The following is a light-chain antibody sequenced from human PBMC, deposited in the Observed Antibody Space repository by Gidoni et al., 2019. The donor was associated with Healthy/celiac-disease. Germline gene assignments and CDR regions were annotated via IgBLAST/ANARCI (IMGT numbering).Light chain of an antibody. CDR1: QSVSSSY. J-gene: IGKJ3*01. CDR2: GAS. CDR3: QQYGSSPRT. Sequence: EIVLTQSPGTLSLSPGERATLSCRASQSVSSSYLAWYQQKPGQAPRLLIYGASRRDPGIPDRFSGSGSGTDFTLTISRLEPEDFAVYYCQQYGSSPRTFGPGTKVDIK. V-gene: IGKV3-20*01.